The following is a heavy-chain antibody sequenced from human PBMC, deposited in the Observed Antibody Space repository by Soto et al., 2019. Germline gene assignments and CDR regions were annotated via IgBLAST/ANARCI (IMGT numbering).Heavy chain of an antibody. D-gene: IGHD1-1*01. CDR1: ALTFSSYE. J-gene: IGHJ4*02. Sequence: PGGSLRLSCAASALTFSSYEMNWVRQAPGKGLEWVSYISSSGSTIYYADSVKGRFTISRDNAKNSLYLQMNSLRAEDTAVYYCARTSSPTGTTTSNFDYWGQGTLVTVSS. CDR3: ARTSSPTGTTTSNFDY. V-gene: IGHV3-48*03. CDR2: ISSSGSTI.